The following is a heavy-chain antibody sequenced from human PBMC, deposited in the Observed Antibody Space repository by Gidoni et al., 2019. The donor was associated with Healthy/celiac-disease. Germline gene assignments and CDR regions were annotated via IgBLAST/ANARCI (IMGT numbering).Heavy chain of an antibody. V-gene: IGHV4-59*01. J-gene: IGHJ6*02. CDR2: IYYSGST. Sequence: QVPLQESGPGLVKPSETMSLTCTGSGGSISSYYWSWIRQPPGKGLEWIGYIYYSGSTNYNPSLKSRVTISVDTSKNQFSLKLSSVTAADTAVYYCAGDYGDSPGYYYYGMDVWGQGTTVTVSS. CDR1: GGSISSYY. CDR3: AGDYGDSPGYYYYGMDV. D-gene: IGHD4-17*01.